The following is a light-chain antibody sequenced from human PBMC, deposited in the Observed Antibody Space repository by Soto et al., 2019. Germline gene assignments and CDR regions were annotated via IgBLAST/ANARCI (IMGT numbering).Light chain of an antibody. CDR3: QQYSIYPLT. CDR1: QDIDTY. Sequence: DIQMTQSPSSLSASVGDKVTITCRASQDIDTYVAWFQLKPGKGPKSLIFAASRLQSGVPSKFSGSGSGTDFTLTINSLQPDDFATYYCQQYSIYPLTFVGGTRVEIK. V-gene: IGKV1-16*02. CDR2: AAS. J-gene: IGKJ4*01.